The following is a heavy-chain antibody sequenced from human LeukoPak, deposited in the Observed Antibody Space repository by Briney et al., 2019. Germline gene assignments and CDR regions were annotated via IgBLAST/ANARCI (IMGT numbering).Heavy chain of an antibody. CDR2: IDKSGGFR. Sequence: GGSLRLSCAASGCTFSTHAMNWVRQAPGKGLEGVSSIDKSGGFRKYSDSVQGRFTISRDNAKNSLYLQMNSLRAEDTAVYYCARVLSGSGSYLWWFAHWGQGTLVTVSS. CDR3: ARVLSGSGSYLWWFAH. CDR1: GCTFSTHA. J-gene: IGHJ5*02. D-gene: IGHD3-10*01. V-gene: IGHV3-21*01.